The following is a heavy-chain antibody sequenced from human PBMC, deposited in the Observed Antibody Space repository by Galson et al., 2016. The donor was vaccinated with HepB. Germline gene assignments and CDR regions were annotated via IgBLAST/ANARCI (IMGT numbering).Heavy chain of an antibody. Sequence: SLRLSCAASGFTFNTYWMTWVRQAPGKGLEWEANIKKDGSERNYVDSVKGRFTVSRENAKNSLYRHMNSLRAEDTAVYYCAALDHWEDVWGQGTTVAVSS. CDR2: IKKDGSER. CDR1: GFTFNTYW. CDR3: AALDHWEDV. D-gene: IGHD7-27*01. J-gene: IGHJ6*02. V-gene: IGHV3-7*01.